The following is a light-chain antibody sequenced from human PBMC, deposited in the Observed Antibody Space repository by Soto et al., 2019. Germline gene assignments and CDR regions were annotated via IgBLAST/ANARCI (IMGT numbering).Light chain of an antibody. J-gene: IGKJ4*01. CDR1: QSISSY. Sequence: DIQMTQSPSSLSASVGDRVIITCRASQSISSYLNWYQQKPGKAPKLLIYAASSLQSGVPSRFSGSGSGTDFTLTIRSLQPEDFATYYCQQSYTAPLTFGGGTKVDIK. CDR2: AAS. V-gene: IGKV1-39*01. CDR3: QQSYTAPLT.